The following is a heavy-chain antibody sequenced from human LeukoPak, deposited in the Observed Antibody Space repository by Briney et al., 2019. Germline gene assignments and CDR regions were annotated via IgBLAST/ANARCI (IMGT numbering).Heavy chain of an antibody. J-gene: IGHJ6*02. V-gene: IGHV4-59*01. CDR1: GGSISSYY. Sequence: SETLSLTCTVSGGSISSYYWSWIRQPPGKGLEWIGYIYYSGSTNYNPSLKSRVTISVDTSKNRFSLKLSSVTAADTAVYYCARDSTVTYYYGMDVWGQGTTVTVSS. CDR3: ARDSTVTYYYGMDV. D-gene: IGHD4-17*01. CDR2: IYYSGST.